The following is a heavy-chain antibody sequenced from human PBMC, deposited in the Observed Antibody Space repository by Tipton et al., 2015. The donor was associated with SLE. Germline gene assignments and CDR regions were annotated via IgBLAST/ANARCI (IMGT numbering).Heavy chain of an antibody. CDR2: VYLSGST. D-gene: IGHD6-13*01. V-gene: IGHV4-38-2*02. Sequence: GLVKPSETLSLTCSVSGNSITSSHYWGWIRQPPGKGLEWIANVYLSGSTHYNPSLKSRVTISLDTSKNQFSLRLNSVTAADTAVYYCARGAARWFDPWGQGTPLTVSS. J-gene: IGHJ5*02. CDR3: ARGAARWFDP. CDR1: GNSITSSHY.